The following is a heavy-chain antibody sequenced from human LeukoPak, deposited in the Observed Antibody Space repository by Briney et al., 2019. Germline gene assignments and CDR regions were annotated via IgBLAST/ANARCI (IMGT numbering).Heavy chain of an antibody. V-gene: IGHV3-23*01. J-gene: IGHJ3*02. CDR1: GFTFSSYV. CDR3: AKLNSASYSYDAFDI. D-gene: IGHD1-26*01. Sequence: SGGSLRPSCAASGFTFSSYVMIWVRQAPGKGLEWVSTISSSGGSTYYAGSVKGRFTISRDNSNNSLYLQMNSLRAEDTAVYYCAKLNSASYSYDAFDIWGQGTVVTVSS. CDR2: ISSSGGST.